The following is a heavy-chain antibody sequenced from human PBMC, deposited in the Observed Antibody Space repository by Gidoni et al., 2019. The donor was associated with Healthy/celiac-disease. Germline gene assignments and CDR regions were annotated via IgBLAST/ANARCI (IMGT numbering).Heavy chain of an antibody. CDR1: GFPFSSYS. D-gene: IGHD6-13*01. V-gene: IGHV3-21*01. J-gene: IGHJ5*02. Sequence: EVQLVESGGGLVKPGGSLRLSWAASGFPFSSYSMNWVRQAPGKGLEWGSSISSSSSYIYYADSVKGRFTISRDNAKNSLYLQMNSLRAEDTAVYYCARMKDGYSSSWGFDPWGQGTLVTVSS. CDR2: ISSSSSYI. CDR3: ARMKDGYSSSWGFDP.